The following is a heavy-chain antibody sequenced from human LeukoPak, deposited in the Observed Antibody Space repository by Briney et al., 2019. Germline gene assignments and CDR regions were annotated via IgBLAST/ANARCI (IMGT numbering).Heavy chain of an antibody. D-gene: IGHD3-10*01. V-gene: IGHV3-23*01. CDR3: ARVPPGTDYGSGSYNWFDP. Sequence: PGGSLRLSCAASGFTFSSYAMSWVRQAPGKGLEWVSAISGSGGSTYYADSVKGRFTISRDNSKNTLYLQMNSLRAEDTALYHCARVPPGTDYGSGSYNWFDPWGQGTLVTVSS. CDR1: GFTFSSYA. J-gene: IGHJ5*02. CDR2: ISGSGGST.